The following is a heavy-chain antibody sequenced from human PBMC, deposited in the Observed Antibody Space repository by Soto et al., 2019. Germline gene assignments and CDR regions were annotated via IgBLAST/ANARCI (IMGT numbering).Heavy chain of an antibody. CDR3: ARHQRDDASRKIDC. V-gene: IGHV5-51*01. Sequence: GESLKISCQGSGYSFTSNWIGWVREMPGKGLEWMGIINPADSDIKYSPSFQGQVTISADKSIGTAYLQWSSLKASDTAMYYCARHQRDDASRKIDCWGQGTLVTVSS. D-gene: IGHD3-16*01. CDR1: GYSFTSNW. CDR2: INPADSDI. J-gene: IGHJ4*02.